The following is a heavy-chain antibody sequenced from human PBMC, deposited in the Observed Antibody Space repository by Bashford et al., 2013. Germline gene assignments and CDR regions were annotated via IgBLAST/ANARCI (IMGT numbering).Heavy chain of an antibody. V-gene: IGHV1-2*02. D-gene: IGHD3-3*01. CDR3: ARGCPIWSGCGDDY. J-gene: IGHJ4*02. CDR2: INPNSGGT. Sequence: WVRQAPGQGLEWMGWINPNSGGTNYAQKFQGRVTMTRDTSISTAYMELSRLRSDDTAVYYCARGCPIWSGCGDDYWGQGTLVTVSS.